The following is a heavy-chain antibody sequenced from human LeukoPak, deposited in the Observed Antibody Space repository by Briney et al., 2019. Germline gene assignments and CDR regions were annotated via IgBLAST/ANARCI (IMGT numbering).Heavy chain of an antibody. CDR2: ISGSGGST. Sequence: GGSLRLSCAASGFTFSSYAMSWVRQAPGKGLEWVSEISGSGGSTYYADSVKGRFTISRDNFRNTLSLQMNSLRVDDTAVYYCARELRDAFDMWGQGTRVTVS. CDR1: GFTFSSYA. V-gene: IGHV3-23*01. J-gene: IGHJ3*02. CDR3: ARELRDAFDM. D-gene: IGHD2-21*01.